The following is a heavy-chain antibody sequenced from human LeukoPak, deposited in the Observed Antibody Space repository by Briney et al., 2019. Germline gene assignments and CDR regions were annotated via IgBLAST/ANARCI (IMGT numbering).Heavy chain of an antibody. CDR1: GYSLSSGFF. CDR2: FSHRGGS. Sequence: SETLSLTCTVSGYSLSSGFFCDWIRQSPGKGLEWIGSFSHRGGSYHNPSLKSRVTISVDTSKNQFSLKLLSVTAADTAVYYCAREEYSSDWYGHDSWGQGTLVTVSS. J-gene: IGHJ4*02. CDR3: AREEYSSDWYGHDS. V-gene: IGHV4-38-2*02. D-gene: IGHD6-13*01.